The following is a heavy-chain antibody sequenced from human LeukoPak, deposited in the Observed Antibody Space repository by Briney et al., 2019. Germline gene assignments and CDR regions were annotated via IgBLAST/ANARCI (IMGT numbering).Heavy chain of an antibody. V-gene: IGHV4-34*01. Sequence: PSETLSLTCTVSGGSISGYYWSWIRQPPGKGLEWIGEINHSGSTNYNPSLKSRVTISVDTSKNQFSLKLSSVTAADTAVYYCARRAVYYDSSGYYSRFDYWGQGTLVTVSS. CDR1: GGSISGYY. CDR3: ARRAVYYDSSGYYSRFDY. J-gene: IGHJ4*02. D-gene: IGHD3-22*01. CDR2: INHSGST.